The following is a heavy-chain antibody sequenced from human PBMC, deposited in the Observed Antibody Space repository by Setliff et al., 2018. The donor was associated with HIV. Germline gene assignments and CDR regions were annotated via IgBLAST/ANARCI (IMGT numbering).Heavy chain of an antibody. Sequence: GESLKISCAASGFTFNNYAMIWVRRAPGKGLEWVSAISDGGGGTDYADSVKGRFTISRDNSRNTLYLQMNSLRAEDTAVYFCAKLGGSGSYSNAFDYWGQGTLVTVSS. CDR2: ISDGGGGT. CDR3: AKLGGSGSYSNAFDY. CDR1: GFTFNNYA. J-gene: IGHJ4*02. D-gene: IGHD3-10*01. V-gene: IGHV3-23*01.